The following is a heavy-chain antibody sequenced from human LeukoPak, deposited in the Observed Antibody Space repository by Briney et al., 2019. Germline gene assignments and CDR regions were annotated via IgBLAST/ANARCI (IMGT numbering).Heavy chain of an antibody. J-gene: IGHJ4*02. V-gene: IGHV1-58*01. CDR1: GFTFTSSA. D-gene: IGHD3-22*01. CDR3: AADHLHYDSSGSKEN. CDR2: IVVGSGNT. Sequence: SVKVSCKASGFTFTSSAVQWVRQARGQRLEWIGWIVVGSGNTNYAQKFQERVTITRDMSTSTAYMELSSLRSKDTAVYYCAADHLHYDSSGSKENWGQGTLVTVSS.